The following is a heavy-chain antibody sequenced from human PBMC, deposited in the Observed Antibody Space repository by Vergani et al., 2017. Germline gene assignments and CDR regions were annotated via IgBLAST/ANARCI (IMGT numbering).Heavy chain of an antibody. V-gene: IGHV1-69*08. D-gene: IGHD6-19*01. J-gene: IGHJ4*02. CDR3: ARAHSIAVAGYYFDY. CDR2: IIPILGTA. CDR1: GGTFSSYT. Sequence: QVQLVQSGAEVKKPGSSVKVSCKASGGTFSSYTISWVRQAPGQGLEWMGRIIPILGTANYAQKFQGRVTITADESTSTAYMELSSLRSEDTAVYYCARAHSIAVAGYYFDYWGQGTLVTVSS.